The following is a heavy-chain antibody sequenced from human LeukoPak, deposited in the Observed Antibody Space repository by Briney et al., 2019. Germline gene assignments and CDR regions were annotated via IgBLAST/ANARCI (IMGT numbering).Heavy chain of an antibody. CDR2: IRYDGSNK. CDR1: GFTFSSYG. D-gene: IGHD2-15*01. V-gene: IGHV3-30*02. CDR3: AKELELLHYFDY. Sequence: GGSLRLSCAASGFTFSSYGMHWARQAPGKGLEWVAFIRYDGSNKYYADSVKGRFTISRDNSKNMLYLQMNSLRAENTAVYYCAKELELLHYFDYWGQGTLVTVSS. J-gene: IGHJ4*02.